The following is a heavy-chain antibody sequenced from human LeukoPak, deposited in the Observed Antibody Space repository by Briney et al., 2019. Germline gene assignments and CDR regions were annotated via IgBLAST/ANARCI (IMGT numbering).Heavy chain of an antibody. V-gene: IGHV4-31*03. J-gene: IGHJ4*02. D-gene: IGHD3-10*01. CDR1: GGSIGSGDYL. CDR2: IYNSGST. Sequence: PSETLSLTCTVSGGSIGSGDYLWTWIRQHPGKGLEWIGHIYNSGSTYYNPSLKSRVTISLDTSKNQFPLKLSSVTAADTAVYYCAREGSTGGFDYWGQGTLVTVSS. CDR3: AREGSTGGFDY.